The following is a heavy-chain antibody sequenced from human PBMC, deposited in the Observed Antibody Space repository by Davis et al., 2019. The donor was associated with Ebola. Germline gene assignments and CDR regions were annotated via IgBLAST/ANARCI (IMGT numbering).Heavy chain of an antibody. D-gene: IGHD6-13*01. CDR2: INTNTGNP. J-gene: IGHJ4*02. V-gene: IGHV7-4-1*02. CDR1: GYTFTRYA. CDR3: AGGNAAAGGY. Sequence: AASVPVSCKASGYTFTRYAMNRVRQAPGQGLEWTGWINTNTGNPTYAQGFTGRFVFSLDTSVSTAYLQISSLKAEDTAVYYCAGGNAAAGGYWGQGTLVTVSS.